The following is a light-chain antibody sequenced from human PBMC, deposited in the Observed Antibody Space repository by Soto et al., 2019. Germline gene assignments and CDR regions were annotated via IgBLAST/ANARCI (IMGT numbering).Light chain of an antibody. Sequence: DIQMTQSPSSLSASVGDRVTITCRASQGISNYLAWYQQKPGKVPKLLIYAASTLQSGVPSRFRGSGSGTDFTLTISSLQPEYVATYYCQKYNSASQTFGQGTKVEIK. CDR3: QKYNSASQT. J-gene: IGKJ2*01. CDR1: QGISNY. V-gene: IGKV1-27*01. CDR2: AAS.